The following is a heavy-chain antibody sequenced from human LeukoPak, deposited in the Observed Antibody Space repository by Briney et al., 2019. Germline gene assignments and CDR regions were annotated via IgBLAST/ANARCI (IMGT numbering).Heavy chain of an antibody. D-gene: IGHD2-2*01. CDR3: ARSHIVVVPAATLGYYYYMDV. V-gene: IGHV1-69*05. CDR1: GGTFSSYA. J-gene: IGHJ6*03. CDR2: IIPIFGTA. Sequence: GSSVKVSCKASGGTFSSYAISWVRQAPGQGLERMGGIIPIFGTANYAQKFQGRVTITTDESTSTAYMELSSLRSEDTAVYYCARSHIVVVPAATLGYYYYMDVWGKGTTVTVSS.